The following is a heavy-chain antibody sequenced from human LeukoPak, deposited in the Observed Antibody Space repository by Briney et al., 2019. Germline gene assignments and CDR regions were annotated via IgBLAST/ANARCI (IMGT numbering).Heavy chain of an antibody. V-gene: IGHV3-53*01. CDR2: IYSDGNT. J-gene: IGHJ4*02. CDR3: ASGEWPQNY. Sequence: GGSLRLSCAASGITVSNKYMSWVRQAPGKGLEWVSLIYSDGNTYYADSVKGRFTISRDNSKNTLYLQMNSLRGEDTAVYYCASGEWPQNYWGQGTLVTVSS. CDR1: GITVSNKY. D-gene: IGHD3-10*01.